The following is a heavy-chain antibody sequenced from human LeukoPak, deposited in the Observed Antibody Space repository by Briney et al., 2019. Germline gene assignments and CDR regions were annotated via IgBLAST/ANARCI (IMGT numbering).Heavy chain of an antibody. J-gene: IGHJ3*02. Sequence: GGSLRLSCAASGFSFSSHAMHWVRQAPGKGLEWVAVISDDGNNKYYADSVKGRFIISRDNSRSTLYLQMTSLRPVDTAVYYCARVDDLDAFDIWGQGTMVTVSS. CDR3: ARVDDLDAFDI. CDR1: GFSFSSHA. CDR2: ISDDGNNK. V-gene: IGHV3-30*04. D-gene: IGHD2-2*03.